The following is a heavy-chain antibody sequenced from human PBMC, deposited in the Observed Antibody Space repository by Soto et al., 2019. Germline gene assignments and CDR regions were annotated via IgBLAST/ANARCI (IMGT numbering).Heavy chain of an antibody. Sequence: EVQLVESGGGLVQPGGSRRLSCAASGCTVSSYWMSWVRQAPGKGLEWVANIKQDGSEKYYVDSVKGRFTISRDNAKNSLYLQMNSLRAEDTAVYYCARENSSSWYGFHYYYGMDVWGQGTTVTVSS. CDR1: GCTVSSYW. CDR2: IKQDGSEK. CDR3: ARENSSSWYGFHYYYGMDV. D-gene: IGHD6-13*01. V-gene: IGHV3-7*03. J-gene: IGHJ6*02.